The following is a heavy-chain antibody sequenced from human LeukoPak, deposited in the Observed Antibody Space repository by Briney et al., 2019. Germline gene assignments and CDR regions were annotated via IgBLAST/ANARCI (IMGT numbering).Heavy chain of an antibody. CDR1: GVSISSYY. V-gene: IGHV4-59*08. CDR3: ARKEGRGYCSGGSCYSTSGWFDP. D-gene: IGHD2-15*01. J-gene: IGHJ5*02. CDR2: IYYSGST. Sequence: PSETLSLTCTVSGVSISSYYWSWIRQPPGKGLEWIGYIYYSGSTNYNPSLKSRVTISVDTSKNQFSLRLSSVTAADTAVYYCARKEGRGYCSGGSCYSTSGWFDPWGQGTLVTVSP.